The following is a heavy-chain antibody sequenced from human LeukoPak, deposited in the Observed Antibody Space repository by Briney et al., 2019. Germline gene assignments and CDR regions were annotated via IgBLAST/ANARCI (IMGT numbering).Heavy chain of an antibody. CDR1: GFTFSDYY. J-gene: IGHJ4*02. V-gene: IGHV4-31*02. CDR3: ARESWNYGSYFDY. Sequence: LRLSCAASGFTFSDYYMSWIRQHPGKGLEWIGYIYYSGSTYYNPSLKSRVTISVDTSKNQFSLKLSSVTAADTAVYYCARESWNYGSYFDYWGQGTLVTVSS. CDR2: IYYSGST. D-gene: IGHD1-7*01.